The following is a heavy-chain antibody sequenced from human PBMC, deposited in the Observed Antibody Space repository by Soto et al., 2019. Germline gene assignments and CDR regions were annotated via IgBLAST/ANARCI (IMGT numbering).Heavy chain of an antibody. CDR2: ISGSGGGT. Sequence: VGSLRLSCAASGFTFSSYAMSWVRQAPGKGLEWVSTISGSGGGTYYADSTKGRFTISRDNSKNTLYLQMYSLRVEDTAVYYCARESDHWGQGTLVTVSS. CDR3: ARESDH. J-gene: IGHJ4*02. CDR1: GFTFSSYA. V-gene: IGHV3-23*01.